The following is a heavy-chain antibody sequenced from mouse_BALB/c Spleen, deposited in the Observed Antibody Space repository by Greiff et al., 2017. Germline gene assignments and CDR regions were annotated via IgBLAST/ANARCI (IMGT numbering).Heavy chain of an antibody. CDR3: TRWNYDYDEGFAY. Sequence: VKLMESGAELMKPGASVKLSCKASGYTFTSYYMYWVKQRPGQGLEWIGEINPSNGGTNFNEKFKSKATLTVDKSSSTAYMQLSSLTSEDSAVYYCTRWNYDYDEGFAYWGQGTLVTVSA. CDR2: INPSNGGT. D-gene: IGHD2-4*01. CDR1: GYTFTSYY. J-gene: IGHJ3*01. V-gene: IGHV1S81*02.